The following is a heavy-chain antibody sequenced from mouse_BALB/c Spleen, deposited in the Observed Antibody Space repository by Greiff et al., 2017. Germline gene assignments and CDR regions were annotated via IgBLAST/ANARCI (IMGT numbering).Heavy chain of an antibody. D-gene: IGHD4-1*01. CDR1: GYSFTSYW. CDR3: ARSGTNYFDY. V-gene: IGHV1S126*01. CDR2: IDPSDSET. J-gene: IGHJ2*01. Sequence: VKLMESGPQLVRPGASVKISCKASGYSFTSYWMHWVKQRPGQGLEWIGMIDPSDSETRLNQKFKDKATLTVDKSSSTAYMQLSSPTSEDSAVYYCARSGTNYFDYWGQGTTLTVSS.